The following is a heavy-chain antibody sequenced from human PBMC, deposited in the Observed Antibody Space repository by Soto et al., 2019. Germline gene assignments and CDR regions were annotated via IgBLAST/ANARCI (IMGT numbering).Heavy chain of an antibody. CDR3: AKSTGGNANGMGV. CDR2: ISWNSGTI. Sequence: EVQVVESGGGLVQPGRSLRLSCAASGFSFDDYAMHWVRQAPGKGLEWVSGISWNSGTIGYADSVKGRFTISGDNAKNSLYLQMNSLRAEDTALYYCAKSTGGNANGMGVWGQGTTVTVSS. D-gene: IGHD2-8*02. CDR1: GFSFDDYA. J-gene: IGHJ6*02. V-gene: IGHV3-9*01.